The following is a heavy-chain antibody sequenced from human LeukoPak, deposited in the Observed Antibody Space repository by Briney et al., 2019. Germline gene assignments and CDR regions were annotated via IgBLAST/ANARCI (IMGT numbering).Heavy chain of an antibody. V-gene: IGHV3-30*04. CDR1: GLTFSSLA. J-gene: IGHJ4*02. D-gene: IGHD2/OR15-2a*01. Sequence: PGRSLRLSCAASGLTFSSLAMDWVRQAPGKGLEWVGDISYDGTYASYAAPVRGRFTISRDNSKNTLYLQMNSLRTEDTAVYYCATESSLSNWGLGTLVTVSS. CDR3: ATESSLSN. CDR2: ISYDGTYA.